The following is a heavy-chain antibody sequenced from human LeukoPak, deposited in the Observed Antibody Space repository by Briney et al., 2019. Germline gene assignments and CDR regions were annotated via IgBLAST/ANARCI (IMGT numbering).Heavy chain of an antibody. J-gene: IGHJ6*03. CDR2: VSDGGRT. V-gene: IGHV4-59*01. CDR3: ARESIVVVPAAIMHYYYMDV. D-gene: IGHD2-2*01. CDR1: GGSITSYY. Sequence: SETLSLTCSVSGGSITSYYWSWIRQPPGKGLEWIGHVSDGGRTNYSPSLRSRVSISVDTSKNQFSLKLNSVTAADTAVYFCARESIVVVPAAIMHYYYMDVWGKGTTVTVSS.